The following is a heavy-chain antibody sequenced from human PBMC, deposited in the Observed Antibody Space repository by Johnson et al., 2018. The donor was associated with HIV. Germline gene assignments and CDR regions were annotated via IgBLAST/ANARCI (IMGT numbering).Heavy chain of an antibody. J-gene: IGHJ3*02. D-gene: IGHD3-16*01. CDR1: GFTFNNYA. CDR2: ISYDGSNK. V-gene: IGHV3-30-3*01. Sequence: QVQLVESGGGVVQPGRSLRLSCAASGFTFNNYAMHWVHQAPGKGLEWVSVISYDGSNKYFAYSVKGRFTISRDNSKNTLYLQMNRLRAEDTAVYYCARDELGEDAFDIWGQGTMVTVSS. CDR3: ARDELGEDAFDI.